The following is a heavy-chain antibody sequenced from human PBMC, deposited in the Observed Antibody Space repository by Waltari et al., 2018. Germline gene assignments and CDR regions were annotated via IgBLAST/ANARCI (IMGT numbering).Heavy chain of an antibody. CDR1: GYTFSPYS. CDR3: ARDARLINFDY. J-gene: IGHJ4*02. Sequence: QVQLVQSGSELNNPGASVKISCRPSGYTFSPYSINWLRQAPGQGLEWTGYISTYTGNPTYAQGFTGRFVFSLDTSVSTAYLQIDGLRAEDTGLYYCARDARLINFDYWGQGTLVTVSS. D-gene: IGHD3-16*01. CDR2: ISTYTGNP. V-gene: IGHV7-4-1*01.